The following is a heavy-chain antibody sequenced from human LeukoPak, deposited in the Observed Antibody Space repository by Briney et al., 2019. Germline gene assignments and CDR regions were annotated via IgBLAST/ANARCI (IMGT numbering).Heavy chain of an antibody. CDR3: TTIRPDY. CDR2: IKTDESST. CDR1: GFTFSSYW. D-gene: IGHD3-3*01. V-gene: IGHV3-74*01. J-gene: IGHJ4*01. Sequence: PGGSLRLSCAASGFTFSSYWMHWVRQAPGKGLVWVARIKTDESSTDYADSAKGRFTISRDNAKNTLYLQMNSLRAEDTAVYYCTTIRPDYCGHGTLVTVSS.